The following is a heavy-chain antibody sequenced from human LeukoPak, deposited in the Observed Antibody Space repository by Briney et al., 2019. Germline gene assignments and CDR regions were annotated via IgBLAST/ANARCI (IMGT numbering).Heavy chain of an antibody. CDR1: GFTFSTYW. Sequence: GGSLRLSCAASGFTFSTYWMNWVRQAPNKGLEWVANIKADGDEKHYVHSVRGRFTISRDNATNQVFLQTNSLRVDDTAVYYCARGYCDRTDCYGAPDWWGQGTLVTVSS. CDR2: IKADGDEK. CDR3: ARGYCDRTDCYGAPDW. V-gene: IGHV3-7*04. D-gene: IGHD2-2*01. J-gene: IGHJ1*01.